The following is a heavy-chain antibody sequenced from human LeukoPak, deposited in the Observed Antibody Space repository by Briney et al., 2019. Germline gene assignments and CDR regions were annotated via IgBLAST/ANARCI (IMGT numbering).Heavy chain of an antibody. D-gene: IGHD3-22*01. CDR3: ARCYYYDSSGYSPWFDP. J-gene: IGHJ5*02. CDR1: GGTFSSYA. CDR2: ILPIFGTA. V-gene: IGHV1-69*13. Sequence: PSVKVFCKASGGTFSSYAISWVRQAPGQGFEWMGEILPIFGTANYEEKFQGRVTITADESTSTAYMERSRLRSEDKAVYYGARCYYYDSSGYSPWFDPWGQGTLVTVSS.